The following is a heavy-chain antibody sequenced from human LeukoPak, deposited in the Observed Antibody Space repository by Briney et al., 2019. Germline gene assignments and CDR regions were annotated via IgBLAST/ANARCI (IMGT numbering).Heavy chain of an antibody. J-gene: IGHJ4*02. Sequence: GGSLRLSCAASGFTFSSYAMSWVRQAPGKGLEWVSSITSSGAATYYADSVKGRFTLSRDNSDNTLYLQMNSLRAEDTAVYYCAKDRPNYYGSNGHYYKLNGDCWGQGTLVTVSS. V-gene: IGHV3-23*01. D-gene: IGHD3-22*01. CDR1: GFTFSSYA. CDR3: AKDRPNYYGSNGHYYKLNGDC. CDR2: ITSSGAAT.